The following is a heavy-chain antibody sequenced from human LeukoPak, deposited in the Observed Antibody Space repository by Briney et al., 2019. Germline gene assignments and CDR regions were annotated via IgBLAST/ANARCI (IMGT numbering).Heavy chain of an antibody. V-gene: IGHV4-59*01. CDR1: GGSISSYY. Sequence: SETLSLTCTVSGGSISSYYWSWIRQPPGKGLEWIGYIYYSGSTNYNPSLKSRVTISVDTSKNQFSLKLSSVTAADTAVYYCVRGVIVATSGSLAETFDYWGQGTLVTVSS. CDR2: IYYSGST. D-gene: IGHD5-12*01. J-gene: IGHJ4*02. CDR3: VRGVIVATSGSLAETFDY.